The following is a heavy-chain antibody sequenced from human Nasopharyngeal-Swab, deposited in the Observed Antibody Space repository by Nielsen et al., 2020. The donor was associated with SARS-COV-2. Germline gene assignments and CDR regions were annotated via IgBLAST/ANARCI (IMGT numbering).Heavy chain of an antibody. CDR2: ISYDGNIK. Sequence: GESLKISWAGFGFIFSNYGMHWVRQAPGKGLEWVAVISYDGNIKSYADSVRGRFLISRDNSHNTLYLQMSRLRTEDRAVYYCAKAFGEDQLAEDAFDAWGQGTMVTVSS. J-gene: IGHJ3*01. CDR3: AKAFGEDQLAEDAFDA. V-gene: IGHV3-30*18. CDR1: GFIFSNYG. D-gene: IGHD3-16*01.